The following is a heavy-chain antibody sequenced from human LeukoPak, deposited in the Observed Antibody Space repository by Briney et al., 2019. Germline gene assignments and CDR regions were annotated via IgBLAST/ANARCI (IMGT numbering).Heavy chain of an antibody. V-gene: IGHV4-59*01. J-gene: IGHJ5*02. Sequence: SETLSLTCTVSGGSISSYYWSWIRQPPGKGLEWIGYIYYSGSTNYNPSLKSRVTISVDTSKNQFSLKLSSVTAADTAVYYCARSLITQQLWSGVFDPWGQGTLVTVSS. CDR1: GGSISSYY. CDR3: ARSLITQQLWSGVFDP. D-gene: IGHD5-18*01. CDR2: IYYSGST.